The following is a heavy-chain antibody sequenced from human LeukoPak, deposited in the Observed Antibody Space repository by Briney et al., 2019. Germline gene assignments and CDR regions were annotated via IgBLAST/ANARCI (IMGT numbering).Heavy chain of an antibody. J-gene: IGHJ4*02. D-gene: IGHD3-9*01. V-gene: IGHV1-18*01. CDR3: ARDSWYYDILTLYVDY. Sequence: ASVKVSCKASGYTFTREGISRVGQAPGQGGEGMGWIGVYNGKTKYTQKLQGRVTITKETTTRTAYTELRSLSSDDTAVYYCARDSWYYDILTLYVDYWGQGTLVTVSS. CDR1: GYTFTREG. CDR2: IGVYNGKT.